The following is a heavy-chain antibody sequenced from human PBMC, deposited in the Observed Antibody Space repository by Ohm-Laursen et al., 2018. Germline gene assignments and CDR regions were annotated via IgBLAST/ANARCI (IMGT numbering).Heavy chain of an antibody. CDR2: INHSGST. D-gene: IGHD3-10*01. J-gene: IGHJ3*02. Sequence: SDTLSLTCTVSGGSISSYYWSWIRQPPGKGLEWIGEINHSGSTNYNPSLKSRVTISVDTSKNQFSLKLSSVTAADTAVYYCARRPRPGWGGSVRDIWGQGTMVTVSS. CDR1: GGSISSYY. V-gene: IGHV4-34*01. CDR3: ARRPRPGWGGSVRDI.